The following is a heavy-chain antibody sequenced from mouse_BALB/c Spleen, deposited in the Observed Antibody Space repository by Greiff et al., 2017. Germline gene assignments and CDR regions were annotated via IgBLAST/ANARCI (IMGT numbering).Heavy chain of an antibody. J-gene: IGHJ2*01. D-gene: IGHD4-1*01. CDR3: ARGLGKGDY. CDR2: INPSTGYT. V-gene: IGHV1-7*01. Sequence: QVQLKQSGAELAKPGASVKMSCKASGYTFTSYWMHWVKQRPGQGLEWIGYINPSTGYTEYNQKFKDKATLTADKSSSTAYMQLSSLTSEDSAVYYCARGLGKGDYWGQGTTLTVSS. CDR1: GYTFTSYW.